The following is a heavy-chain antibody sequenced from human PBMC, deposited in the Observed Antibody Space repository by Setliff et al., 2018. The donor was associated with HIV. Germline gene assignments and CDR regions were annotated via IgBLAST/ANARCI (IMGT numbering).Heavy chain of an antibody. CDR3: ARADNYYYDSGAFKSGLDAFDI. J-gene: IGHJ3*02. D-gene: IGHD3-22*01. Sequence: SETLSLTCTVSGGSISSGNYYWSWIRQPAGKGLEWIGHISTSGRTNYNPSLMSRLAISVDTSKNQFSLKLSSVTAADPAVYHCARADNYYYDSGAFKSGLDAFDIWGQGTMVTVSS. CDR2: ISTSGRT. V-gene: IGHV4-61*09. CDR1: GGSISSGNYY.